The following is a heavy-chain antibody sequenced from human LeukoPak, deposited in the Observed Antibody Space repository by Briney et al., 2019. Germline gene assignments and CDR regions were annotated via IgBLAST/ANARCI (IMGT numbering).Heavy chain of an antibody. V-gene: IGHV3-48*04. CDR3: ARTCYDFWSGYYTGETLVYFDY. CDR2: ISSSSSTI. J-gene: IGHJ4*02. CDR1: GFTFSSYS. D-gene: IGHD3-3*01. Sequence: GGSLRLSCAASGFTFSSYSMNWVRQAPGKGLEWVSYISSSSSTIYYADSVKGRFTISRDNAKNSLYLQMNSLRAEDTAVYYCARTCYDFWSGYYTGETLVYFDYWGQGTLVTVSS.